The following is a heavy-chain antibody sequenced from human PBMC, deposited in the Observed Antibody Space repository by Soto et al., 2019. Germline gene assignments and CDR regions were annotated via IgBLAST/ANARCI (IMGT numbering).Heavy chain of an antibody. Sequence: VGSLRLSCAASGFTFSGFSMNWVRQAPGKGLEWVSSVTSSPSSMFYADSVKGRFTISRDDAKDSLFLQMNSLRADDTAVYYCAREADFASSGYVLDYWGLGTLVTVSS. CDR3: AREADFASSGYVLDY. D-gene: IGHD3-22*01. CDR1: GFTFSGFS. V-gene: IGHV3-21*01. CDR2: VTSSPSSM. J-gene: IGHJ4*02.